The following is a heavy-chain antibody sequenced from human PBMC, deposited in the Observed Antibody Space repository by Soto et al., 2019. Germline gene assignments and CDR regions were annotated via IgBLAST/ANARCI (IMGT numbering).Heavy chain of an antibody. CDR3: VRDDGVAAAGPYYYYAMDV. D-gene: IGHD6-13*01. CDR2: IWYDESNK. CDR1: GFAFNRFG. Sequence: QVQLVESGGGVVRPGRSLRLSCAASGFAFNRFGVHWVRQAPGKGLEWVAVIWYDESNKFYADSVKGRFSISRDNSKNTLYLQMNSLRAEETAVYYCVRDDGVAAAGPYYYYAMDVWGQGTTVIVSS. V-gene: IGHV3-33*01. J-gene: IGHJ6*02.